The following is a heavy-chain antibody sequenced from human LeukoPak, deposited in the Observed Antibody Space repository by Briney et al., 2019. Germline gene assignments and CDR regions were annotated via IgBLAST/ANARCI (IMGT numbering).Heavy chain of an antibody. CDR1: GGSFSGYY. CDR3: ARGPLQYCSSTSCSRGWFDP. J-gene: IGHJ5*02. CDR2: INHRGST. V-gene: IGHV4-34*01. D-gene: IGHD2-2*01. Sequence: SETLSLTCAVYGGSFSGYYWSWIRQPPGKGLEWIGEINHRGSTNYNPSLKSRVTISVDTSKNQFSLKLSSVTAADTAVYYCARGPLQYCSSTSCSRGWFDPWGQGTLVTVSS.